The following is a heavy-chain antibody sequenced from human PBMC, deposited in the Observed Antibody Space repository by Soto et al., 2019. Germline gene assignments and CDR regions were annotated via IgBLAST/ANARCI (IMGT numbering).Heavy chain of an antibody. CDR3: AKDRRDGYNYGGIDY. J-gene: IGHJ4*02. CDR2: ISYDGSNK. D-gene: IGHD5-12*01. Sequence: GGSLRLSCAASGFTFSSYGMHWVRQAPGKGLEWVAVISYDGSNKYYADSVKGRFTISRENSKNTLYLQMNSLRAEDTAVYYCAKDRRDGYNYGGIDYWGQGTLVTVSS. CDR1: GFTFSSYG. V-gene: IGHV3-30*18.